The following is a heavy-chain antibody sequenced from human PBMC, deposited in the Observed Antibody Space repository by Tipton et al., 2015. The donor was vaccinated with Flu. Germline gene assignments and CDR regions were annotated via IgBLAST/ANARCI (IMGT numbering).Heavy chain of an antibody. D-gene: IGHD5-24*01. CDR2: IYYSGST. Sequence: TLSLTCTVSGGSISSYYWSWIRQPPGKGLEWIGYIYYSGSTNYNPSLKSRVTISLDTSKNQFSLRVNSVTAADTAVYYCATSGWRAPRGSFDFWGQGTLVTVSS. CDR1: GGSISSYY. CDR3: ATSGWRAPRGSFDF. V-gene: IGHV4-59*07. J-gene: IGHJ4*02.